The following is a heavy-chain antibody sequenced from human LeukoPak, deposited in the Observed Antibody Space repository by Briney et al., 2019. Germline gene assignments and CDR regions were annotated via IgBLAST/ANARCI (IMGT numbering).Heavy chain of an antibody. CDR1: GFTFSSYW. CDR2: IKQDGSEK. J-gene: IGHJ3*02. D-gene: IGHD3-3*01. CDR3: ASTSPGPDDFWSGYYTRAFDI. V-gene: IGHV3-7*01. Sequence: GGSLRLSFAASGFTFSSYWMSWVRQAPGKGLEWVANIKQDGSEKYYVDSVKGRFTISRDNAKNSLYLQMNSLRAEDTAVYYCASTSPGPDDFWSGYYTRAFDIWGQGTMVTVSS.